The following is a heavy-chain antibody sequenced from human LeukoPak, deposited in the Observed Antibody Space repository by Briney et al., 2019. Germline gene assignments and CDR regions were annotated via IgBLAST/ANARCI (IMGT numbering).Heavy chain of an antibody. V-gene: IGHV3-23*01. CDR1: GFTFSSYG. D-gene: IGHD3-10*01. CDR3: AKVPYGSGTRGGFDY. J-gene: IGHJ4*02. CDR2: ISGSGDFT. Sequence: GGTLRLSCAASGFTFSSYGMSWVRQAPGKGLEWVSAISGSGDFTYYADSVKGRFTISRDNSKNTLYLQMNSLRAEDTALYYCAKVPYGSGTRGGFDYWGQGTLVTVSS.